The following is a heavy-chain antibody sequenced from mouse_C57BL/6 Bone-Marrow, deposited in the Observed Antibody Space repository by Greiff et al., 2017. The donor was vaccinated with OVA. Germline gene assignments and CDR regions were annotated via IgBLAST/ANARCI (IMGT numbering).Heavy chain of an antibody. CDR2: IWRGGST. V-gene: IGHV2-2*01. J-gene: IGHJ2*01. CDR1: GFSLTSYG. CDR3: ARNAPYYFDY. Sequence: QVQLQQSGPGLVQPSQSLSITCTVSGFSLTSYGVHWVRQSPGKGLEWLGVIWRGGSTDYNAAFIYRLSISKDNSKSQVFFTMNSLQADDTAIYYCARNAPYYFDYWGQGTTLTVSS.